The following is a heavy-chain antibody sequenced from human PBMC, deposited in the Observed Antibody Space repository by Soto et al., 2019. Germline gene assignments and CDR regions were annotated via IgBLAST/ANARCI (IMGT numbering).Heavy chain of an antibody. CDR2: INPNSGGT. D-gene: IGHD2-15*01. CDR3: AREGYCSGGSCLVY. CDR1: GYTFTGYY. Sequence: ASVKVSCKASGYTFTGYYMHWVRQAPGQGLEWMGWINPNSGGTNYAQKFQGWVTMTRDTSISTAYMELSRLRSDDTAVYYCAREGYCSGGSCLVYWGQGTLGTVSS. V-gene: IGHV1-2*04. J-gene: IGHJ4*02.